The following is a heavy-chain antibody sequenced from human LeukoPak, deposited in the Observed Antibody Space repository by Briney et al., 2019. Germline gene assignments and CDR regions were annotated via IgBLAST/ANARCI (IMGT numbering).Heavy chain of an antibody. J-gene: IGHJ6*03. CDR2: ISGLGSSI. D-gene: IGHD2-2*01. V-gene: IGHV3-11*04. CDR3: ARTVCSSTSCYARYYYYMDV. Sequence: GGSLRLSCAASGFVFSDYYMSWIRQTPGKGLDWVSYISGLGSSIYYADSVKGRFTISRDNAKNSLYLQMNGLRAEDTAVYYCARTVCSSTSCYARYYYYMDVWGKGTTVTVSS. CDR1: GFVFSDYY.